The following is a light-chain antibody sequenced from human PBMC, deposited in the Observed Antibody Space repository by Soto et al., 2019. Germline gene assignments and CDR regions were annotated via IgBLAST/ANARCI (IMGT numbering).Light chain of an antibody. CDR1: SSNIGAGYD. CDR2: DNT. Sequence: QAVVTQPPSVSGAPGQRVTISCTGSSSNIGAGYDVHWYQQLPGTAPKLLIYDNTNRPSGVPDRFSGSKSGTSASLAITGLQAEDEADYYCQSYDNSLSGSYVFGTGTKLTVL. CDR3: QSYDNSLSGSYV. J-gene: IGLJ1*01. V-gene: IGLV1-40*01.